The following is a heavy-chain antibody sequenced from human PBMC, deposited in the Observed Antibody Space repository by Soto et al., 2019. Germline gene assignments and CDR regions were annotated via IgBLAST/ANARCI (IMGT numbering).Heavy chain of an antibody. CDR2: TSYDGNNE. D-gene: IGHD1-1*01. V-gene: IGHV3-30*18. CDR3: AKDKGVFNWATSYFDY. Sequence: LRLSCAASGFTFSNYAMHWVRQAPGKGLEWVALTSYDGNNEYYTDSVKGRFTISRDNSKNTLFLQMNSPRPEDTAVYYCAKDKGVFNWATSYFDYWGQGALVTVSS. CDR1: GFTFSNYA. J-gene: IGHJ4*02.